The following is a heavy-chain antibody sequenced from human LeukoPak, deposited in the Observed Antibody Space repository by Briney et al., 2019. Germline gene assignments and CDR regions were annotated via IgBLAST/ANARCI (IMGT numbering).Heavy chain of an antibody. CDR1: GGSISSYY. CDR3: ARDIGVEVAFDI. V-gene: IGHV4-59*01. Sequence: SETLSLTCTVSGGSISSYYWSWIRQPPGKGLEWIGYIYYSGSTNYNPSLKSRVTISVDTSKNQFSLKLSSVTAADTAVYYRARDIGVEVAFDIWGQGTMVTVSS. CDR2: IYYSGST. J-gene: IGHJ3*02. D-gene: IGHD2-21*01.